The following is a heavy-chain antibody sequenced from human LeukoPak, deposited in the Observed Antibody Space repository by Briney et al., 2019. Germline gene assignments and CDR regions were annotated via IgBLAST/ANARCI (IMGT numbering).Heavy chain of an antibody. V-gene: IGHV3-53*01. J-gene: IGHJ4*02. Sequence: PGGSLRLSCAASGFTVSSNYMSWVRQAPGKGLEWVSVIYSGGSTYYADSVKGRFTISRDNSKNTLYLQMNSLRAEDTAVYYCATPLDSTTWYVFDYWGQGTLVTVSS. CDR1: GFTVSSNY. D-gene: IGHD6-13*01. CDR3: ATPLDSTTWYVFDY. CDR2: IYSGGST.